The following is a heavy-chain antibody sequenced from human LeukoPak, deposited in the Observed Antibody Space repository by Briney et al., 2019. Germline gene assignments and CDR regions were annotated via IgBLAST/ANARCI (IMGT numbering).Heavy chain of an antibody. CDR3: AKDRIPDGYYSIDY. Sequence: GGPLRLSCAASGFPFSTYAMNWVRQAPGKGLEWVSVITGNAGLIAYADSVKGRFTISRDNYKNTLYLQMNSLSAEDTARYYCAKDRIPDGYYSIDYWGQGTPVTVSS. CDR1: GFPFSTYA. CDR2: ITGNAGLI. J-gene: IGHJ4*02. D-gene: IGHD3-3*01. V-gene: IGHV3-23*01.